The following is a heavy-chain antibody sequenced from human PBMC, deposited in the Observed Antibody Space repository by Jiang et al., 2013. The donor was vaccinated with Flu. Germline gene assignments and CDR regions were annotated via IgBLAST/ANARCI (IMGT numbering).Heavy chain of an antibody. CDR3: ARAGPRFCSGDSCRYFDF. D-gene: IGHD2-15*01. CDR1: GGTFSTFA. J-gene: IGHJ4*02. Sequence: VQLVESGAEVKRPGSSVKVSCKASGGTFSTFAISWVRQAPGQGLEWMGGIIPIFSTANYAQKFQGRVRITADKSTSAAYMEMSGLTYEDTAVYYCARAGPRFCSGDSCRYFDFWGQGALVTISS. CDR2: IIPIFSTA. V-gene: IGHV1-69*06.